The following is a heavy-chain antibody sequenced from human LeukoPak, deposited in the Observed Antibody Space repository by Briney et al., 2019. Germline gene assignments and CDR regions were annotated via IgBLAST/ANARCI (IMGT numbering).Heavy chain of an antibody. CDR3: TRTRRDNSFDY. D-gene: IGHD1-14*01. CDR2: INHSGST. CDR1: GGSFSGYY. Sequence: SETLSLTCAVYGGSFSGYYWSWIRQPPGKGLEWIGEINHSGSTNYNPSLKSRVTISVDTSKNQFSLKLSSVTAADTAVYYCTRTRRDNSFDYWGQGTLVTVSS. V-gene: IGHV4-34*03. J-gene: IGHJ4*02.